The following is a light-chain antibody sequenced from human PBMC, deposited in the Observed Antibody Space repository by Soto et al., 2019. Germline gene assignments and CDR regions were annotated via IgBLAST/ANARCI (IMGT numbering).Light chain of an antibody. CDR2: AAS. Sequence: AIQMTQSPSSLSASVGDRVTITCRASQGIGNDLGWYQEKPGKAPNLLIYAASNLQSGVPSRFSGSGSGTDFTLTISSLQPEDFATYYCLQDYNYPWMFGQGTKVESK. CDR3: LQDYNYPWM. CDR1: QGIGND. J-gene: IGKJ1*01. V-gene: IGKV1-6*01.